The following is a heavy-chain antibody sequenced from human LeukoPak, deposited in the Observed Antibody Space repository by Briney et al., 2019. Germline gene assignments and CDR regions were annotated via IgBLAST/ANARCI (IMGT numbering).Heavy chain of an antibody. CDR2: ISSSGSTI. J-gene: IGHJ3*02. CDR1: GFTFSSYE. D-gene: IGHD3-3*01. CDR3: AKDDGVVTYPGDAFDI. V-gene: IGHV3-48*03. Sequence: GGSLRLSCAASGFTFSSYEMNWVRQAPGKGLEWVSYISSSGSTIYYADSVKGRFTISRDNAKNSLYLQMNSLRAEDTAVYYCAKDDGVVTYPGDAFDIWGQGTMVTVSS.